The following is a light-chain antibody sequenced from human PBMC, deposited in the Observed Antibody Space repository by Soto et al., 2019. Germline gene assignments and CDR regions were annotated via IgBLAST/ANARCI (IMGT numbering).Light chain of an antibody. CDR3: QQYNNWPPIT. J-gene: IGKJ5*01. CDR1: QSVNSN. Sequence: VKTHSPRTLSVSPGERPALSCGASQSVNSNLAWYQQNPGQAPRLLIYGISIRATGIPARFSGSGFGTEFTLTISSLQSEDFAVYYCQQYNNWPPITFGQGTRLEIK. V-gene: IGKV3-15*01. CDR2: GIS.